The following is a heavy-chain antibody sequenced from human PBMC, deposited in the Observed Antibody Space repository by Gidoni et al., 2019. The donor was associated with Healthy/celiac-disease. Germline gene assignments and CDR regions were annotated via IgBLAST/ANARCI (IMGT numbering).Heavy chain of an antibody. V-gene: IGHV3-33*01. CDR3: ARDGIIVGATLGY. Sequence: QVQLVESGGGVVQPGRSLRLSCAASGFTFSSYGMHWVRQAPGKGLEWVAVIWYDGSNKYYADSVKGRFTISRDNSKNTLYLQMNSLRAEDTAVYYCARDGIIVGATLGYWGQGTLVTVSS. CDR2: IWYDGSNK. J-gene: IGHJ4*02. D-gene: IGHD1-26*01. CDR1: GFTFSSYG.